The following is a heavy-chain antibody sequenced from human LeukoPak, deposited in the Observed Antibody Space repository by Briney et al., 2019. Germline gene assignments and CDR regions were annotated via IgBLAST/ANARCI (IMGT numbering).Heavy chain of an antibody. CDR2: IYHSGST. J-gene: IGHJ6*03. CDR3: ARGRVSSSTWYSTYYYYFYMDV. CDR1: GGSISSSSYY. V-gene: IGHV4-39*07. D-gene: IGHD1-1*01. Sequence: SETLSLTCSVSGGSISSSSYYWGWIRQPPGKGLEWIGSIYHSGSTNFNPSLNGRVSISRDTTKNLFSLRLRSVTAADTAGYFCARGRVSSSTWYSTYYYYFYMDVWGKGTTVTVSS.